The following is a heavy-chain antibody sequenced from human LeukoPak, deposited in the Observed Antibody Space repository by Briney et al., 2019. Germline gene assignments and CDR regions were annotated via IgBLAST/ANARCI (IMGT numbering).Heavy chain of an antibody. D-gene: IGHD1-7*01. J-gene: IGHJ6*02. V-gene: IGHV1-46*01. CDR3: ARDLITGTTGEVDYYYGMDV. CDR1: GYTFTSYY. CDR2: INPSGGST. Sequence: GASVKVSCKASGYTFTSYYMHWVRQAPGQGLEWMGIINPSGGSTSYAQKFQGRVTMTRDTSTSTVYMELSSLRSEDTAVYYCARDLITGTTGEVDYYYGMDVWGQGTTVTVSS.